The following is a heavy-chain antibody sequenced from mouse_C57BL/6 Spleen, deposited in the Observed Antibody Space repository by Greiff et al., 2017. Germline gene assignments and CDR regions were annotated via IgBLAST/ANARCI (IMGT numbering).Heavy chain of an antibody. CDR3: TPYDYGGGGFAY. CDR2: IDPEDGDT. Sequence: VQLQQSGAELVRPGASVKLSCTASGFNIKDYYMHWVKQRPEQGLEWIGRIDPEDGDTEYAPKFQGKATMTADTSSNTAYLQLSSLTSEDTAVYYCTPYDYGGGGFAYWGQGTLVTVSA. D-gene: IGHD2-4*01. V-gene: IGHV14-1*01. J-gene: IGHJ3*01. CDR1: GFNIKDYY.